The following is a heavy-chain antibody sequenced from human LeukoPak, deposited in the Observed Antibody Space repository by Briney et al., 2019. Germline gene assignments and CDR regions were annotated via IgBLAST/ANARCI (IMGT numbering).Heavy chain of an antibody. CDR1: GFSFITYW. J-gene: IGHJ4*02. Sequence: GESLKISCLGSGFSFITYWIVWVRQMPGKGLEWMGNISPSDSRTTYSPSFQGQVTISADKSISTAYLQWRSLNASDTAIYYCARPMGLGEVSPYLDFWGQGTLATVSS. V-gene: IGHV5-51*01. D-gene: IGHD3-16*01. CDR2: ISPSDSRT. CDR3: ARPMGLGEVSPYLDF.